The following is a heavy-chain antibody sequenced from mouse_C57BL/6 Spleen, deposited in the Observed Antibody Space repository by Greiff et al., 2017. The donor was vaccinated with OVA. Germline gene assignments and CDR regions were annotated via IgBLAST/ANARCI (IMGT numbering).Heavy chain of an antibody. Sequence: VQLQQSGAELVRPGASVKLSCTASGFNIKDYYMHWVKQRPEQGLEWIGRIDPEDGDTEYAPKFQGKATMTADTSSNTAYLQLSSLTSEDTAVYYCTTIYYDYDVAWFAYWGQGTLVTVSA. CDR1: GFNIKDYY. D-gene: IGHD2-4*01. J-gene: IGHJ3*01. CDR2: IDPEDGDT. CDR3: TTIYYDYDVAWFAY. V-gene: IGHV14-1*01.